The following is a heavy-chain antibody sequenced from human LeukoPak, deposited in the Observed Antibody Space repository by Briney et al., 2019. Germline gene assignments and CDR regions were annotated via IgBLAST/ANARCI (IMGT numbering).Heavy chain of an antibody. D-gene: IGHD3-22*01. Sequence: GGSLRLSCAASGFIFNNYGLIWVRQAPGKGLQWVSAISNDGGGTTYADLVKGRITISRDNSKNTLFLQMSSLRAEDTALYYCAKGGSGYFADLWGQGTLVTVSS. CDR3: AKGGSGYFADL. CDR2: ISNDGGGT. V-gene: IGHV3-23*01. J-gene: IGHJ5*02. CDR1: GFIFNNYG.